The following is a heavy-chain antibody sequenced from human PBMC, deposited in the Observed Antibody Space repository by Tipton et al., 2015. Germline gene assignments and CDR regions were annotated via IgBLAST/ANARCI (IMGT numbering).Heavy chain of an antibody. J-gene: IGHJ4*02. CDR1: GFTFSSYA. CDR3: AKDYCGGDCYPDY. Sequence: SLRLSCAASGFTFSSYAMSWVRQAPGKGLEWVSAISGSGGSTYYADSVKGRFTISRDNSKNSLYLQMNSLRAEDTAVYYCAKDYCGGDCYPDYWGQGTLVTVSS. CDR2: ISGSGGST. D-gene: IGHD2-21*02. V-gene: IGHV3-23*01.